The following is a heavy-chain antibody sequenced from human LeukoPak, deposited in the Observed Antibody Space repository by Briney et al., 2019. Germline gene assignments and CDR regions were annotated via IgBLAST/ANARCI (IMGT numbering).Heavy chain of an antibody. V-gene: IGHV1-69*05. CDR2: IIPIFGTA. CDR1: GGTFSSYA. CDR3: ARDPRYYDSSGYYH. Sequence: SVKVSCKASGGTFSSYAISWVRQAPGQGLEWMGRIIPIFGTANYAQKFQGRVTITTDESTSTAYMELSNLRSEDTAVYYCARDPRYYDSSGYYHWGQGTLVTVSS. D-gene: IGHD3-22*01. J-gene: IGHJ5*02.